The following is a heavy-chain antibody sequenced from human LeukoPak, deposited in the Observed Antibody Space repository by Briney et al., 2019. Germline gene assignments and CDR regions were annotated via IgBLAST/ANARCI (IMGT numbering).Heavy chain of an antibody. CDR1: GFSFYHYW. CDR3: PVTVPPDY. D-gene: IGHD2-2*01. Sequence: PGGSLRLSCAASGFSFYHYWMTWVRQAPGKGLEWVANIKQDGSEMYYVDSVKGRFTISRDNAKNSLYLQMNSLRPEDTAVYYCPVTVPPDYWGQGTLLTVSS. CDR2: IKQDGSEM. J-gene: IGHJ4*02. V-gene: IGHV3-7*01.